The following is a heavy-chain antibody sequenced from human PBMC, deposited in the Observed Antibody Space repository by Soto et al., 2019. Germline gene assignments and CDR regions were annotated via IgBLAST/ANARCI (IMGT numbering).Heavy chain of an antibody. J-gene: IGHJ6*02. D-gene: IGHD3-22*01. V-gene: IGHV1-2*02. Sequence: GASLKVSCKASVCTFTGYYMPWVRQAPGQGVEWMGWVKPNSGGTNYAQKFQGRVTMTMDTSISTAYMELSRLRSDDTAVYYCARFTYSYDSSGYSLFGYYGMDVWGQGTRVTVSS. CDR3: ARFTYSYDSSGYSLFGYYGMDV. CDR2: VKPNSGGT. CDR1: VCTFTGYY.